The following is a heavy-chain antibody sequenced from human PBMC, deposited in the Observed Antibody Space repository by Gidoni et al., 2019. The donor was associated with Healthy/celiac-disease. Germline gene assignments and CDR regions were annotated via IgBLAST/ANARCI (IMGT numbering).Heavy chain of an antibody. CDR2: IRGSGGST. V-gene: IGHV3-23*01. CDR3: APMRYYYDSSGLY. J-gene: IGHJ4*02. CDR1: GFTFSSYA. Sequence: EVQLLESGGGLVQPGGSLRLSCAASGFTFSSYAMSWVRQAPGKGLEWVSAIRGSGGSTYYADSVKGRFTISRDNSKNTLYLQMNSLRAEDTAVYYCAPMRYYYDSSGLYWGQGTLVTVSS. D-gene: IGHD3-22*01.